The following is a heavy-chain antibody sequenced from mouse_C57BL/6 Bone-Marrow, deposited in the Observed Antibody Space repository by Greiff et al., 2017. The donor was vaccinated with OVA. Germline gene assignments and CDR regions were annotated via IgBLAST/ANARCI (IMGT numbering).Heavy chain of an antibody. J-gene: IGHJ4*01. V-gene: IGHV7-1*01. CDR3: ATDITTAAMDY. CDR2: SRNKANDYTT. Sequence: EVKLVESGGGLVQSGRSLRLSCATSGFTFSDFYMEWVRQAPGKGLEWIAASRNKANDYTTEYSASVKGRFIVSRDTSQSILYLQMNALRAEDTAIYFCATDITTAAMDYWGQGTSVTVSS. D-gene: IGHD1-2*01. CDR1: GFTFSDFY.